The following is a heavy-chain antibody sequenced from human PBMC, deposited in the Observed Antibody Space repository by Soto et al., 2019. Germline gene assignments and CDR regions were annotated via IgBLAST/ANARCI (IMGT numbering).Heavy chain of an antibody. D-gene: IGHD1-7*01. CDR1: GFTFSTYA. Sequence: LRLSCAASGFTFSTYALSWVRQAPGKGLEWVSAISANGQGIYYADSVRGRFTISRDNSKNTIFLHMDSLRAEDTAVYYCAKDRNYPRDQFHYWGQGALVTVSS. CDR3: AKDRNYPRDQFHY. V-gene: IGHV3-23*01. J-gene: IGHJ4*02. CDR2: ISANGQGI.